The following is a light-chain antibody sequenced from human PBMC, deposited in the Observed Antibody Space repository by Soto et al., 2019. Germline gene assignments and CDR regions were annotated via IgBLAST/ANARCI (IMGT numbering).Light chain of an antibody. CDR2: DAS. J-gene: IGKJ2*03. V-gene: IGKV3-20*01. CDR3: QQYLSSPPYG. CDR1: QTISSY. Sequence: EIVLTQSPGTLSLSPGERATLSCRASQTISSYLAWYQHKPGQAPSLLIYDASSRATGIPDRFSGSGSGTDFTLTISRLEPEDFAVYYCQQYLSSPPYGFGQGTKLEIK.